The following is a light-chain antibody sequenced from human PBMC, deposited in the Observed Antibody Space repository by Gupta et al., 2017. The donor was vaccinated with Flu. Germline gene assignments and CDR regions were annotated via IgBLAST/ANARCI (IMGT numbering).Light chain of an antibody. Sequence: SSLSASVGDRVTITCQASQDISNYLNWYQQKPGKAPKLLIYDASNLETGVPSRFSGSGSGTDFTFTISSLQPEDIATYDCQQYDNLPRLTCGGGTKVEIK. CDR3: QQYDNLPRLT. J-gene: IGKJ4*01. V-gene: IGKV1-33*01. CDR1: QDISNY. CDR2: DAS.